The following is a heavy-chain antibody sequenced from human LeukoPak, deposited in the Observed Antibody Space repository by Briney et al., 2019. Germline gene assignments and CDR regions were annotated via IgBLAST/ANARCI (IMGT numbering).Heavy chain of an antibody. CDR1: GGSISPNY. V-gene: IGHV4-59*01. CDR3: ARLLDYDSSGYPDTFDI. Sequence: KPSETLSLTCTVSGGSISPNYWSWIRQPPGRGMEWIGYIYYTGNTNYNPSLKSRVTMSIDTSKSHFSLTLSSLTAADTALYFCARLLDYDSSGYPDTFDIWGQGTMVTVSS. D-gene: IGHD3-22*01. J-gene: IGHJ3*02. CDR2: IYYTGNT.